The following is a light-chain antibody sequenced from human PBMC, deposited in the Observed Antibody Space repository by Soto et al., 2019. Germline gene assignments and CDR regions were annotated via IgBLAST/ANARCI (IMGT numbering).Light chain of an antibody. CDR3: HQYDTWPPWT. CDR1: QTVGSY. J-gene: IGKJ1*01. V-gene: IGKV3-15*01. CDR2: GAS. Sequence: EIVMTQSPATLSVSPGERATLSCRASQTVGSYLAWYQQKPGQAPRLLLYGASTRATGVPARFSGSGSGTEFTLTISSLQSEDFAVYYCHQYDTWPPWTFGQGTKVDI.